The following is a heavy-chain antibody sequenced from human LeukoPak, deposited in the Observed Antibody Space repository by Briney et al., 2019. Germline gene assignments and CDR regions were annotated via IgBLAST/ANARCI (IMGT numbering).Heavy chain of an antibody. Sequence: GGSLRLSCAASGFTFNSYGMHWARQAPGKGLTWVAVISYDGSDKYYTDSVKGRFTISRDNSQNTLYLQMNSLRPEDTAMYYCAKDNSIVVVPAPMDVWGQGTTVTVSS. J-gene: IGHJ6*02. CDR2: ISYDGSDK. CDR3: AKDNSIVVVPAPMDV. V-gene: IGHV3-30*18. CDR1: GFTFNSYG. D-gene: IGHD2-2*01.